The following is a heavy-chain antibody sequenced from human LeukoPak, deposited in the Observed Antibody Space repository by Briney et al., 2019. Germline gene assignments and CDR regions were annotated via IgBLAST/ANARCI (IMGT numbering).Heavy chain of an antibody. CDR2: IYYSGST. J-gene: IGHJ5*02. CDR3: ARHWVTSSSTNWFDP. Sequence: SETLSLTCTVSGGSISSSSYYWGWIRQPPGKGLEWTCSIYYSGSTYYNPSLKSRVTISVDTSKNQFSLKLSSLTAADTAVYYCARHWVTSSSTNWFDPWGQGALVTVSS. D-gene: IGHD6-6*01. V-gene: IGHV4-39*01. CDR1: GGSISSSSYY.